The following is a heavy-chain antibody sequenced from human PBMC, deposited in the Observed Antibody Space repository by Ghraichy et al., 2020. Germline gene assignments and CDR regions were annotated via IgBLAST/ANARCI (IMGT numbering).Heavy chain of an antibody. V-gene: IGHV3-7*01. J-gene: IGHJ5*02. D-gene: IGHD6-13*01. Sequence: GGSLRLSCAASGFTFSSYWMSWVRQAPGKGLEWVANIKQDGSEKYYVDSVKGRFTISRDNAKNSLYLQMNSLRAEDTAVYYCAEQQLGSRSLSWFDPWGQGTLVTVSS. CDR1: GFTFSSYW. CDR2: IKQDGSEK. CDR3: AEQQLGSRSLSWFDP.